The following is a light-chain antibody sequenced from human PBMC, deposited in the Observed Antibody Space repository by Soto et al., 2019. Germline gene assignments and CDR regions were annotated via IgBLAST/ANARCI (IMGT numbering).Light chain of an antibody. CDR1: SSDVGGYNH. CDR3: CSYAGSYTLL. J-gene: IGLJ2*01. CDR2: EVS. V-gene: IGLV2-14*01. Sequence: QSALTQPASVSGSPGQSITISCTGSSSDVGGYNHVSWYQQHPGKAPKLMIYEVSNRPSGVSNRFSGSKSGNTASLTISGLQAEDEADYYCCSYAGSYTLLFGGGTKLTVL.